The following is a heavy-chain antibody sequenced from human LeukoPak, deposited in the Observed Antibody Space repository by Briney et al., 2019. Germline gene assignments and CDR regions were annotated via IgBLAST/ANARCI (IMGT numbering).Heavy chain of an antibody. D-gene: IGHD7-27*01. J-gene: IGHJ4*02. CDR1: GFTFSSYW. Sequence: PGGSLRLSCAASGFTFSSYWMHWVRQAPGKGLVWVSRINSDGSSTSYADSMKGRFTIFRDYAKNTLYLEMNSLRAEDTAVYYCARETNWGPDYWGQGTLVTVSS. CDR2: INSDGSST. V-gene: IGHV3-74*01. CDR3: ARETNWGPDY.